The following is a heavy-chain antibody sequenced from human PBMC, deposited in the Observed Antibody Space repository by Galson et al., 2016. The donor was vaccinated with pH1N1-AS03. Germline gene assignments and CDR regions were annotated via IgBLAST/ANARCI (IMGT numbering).Heavy chain of an antibody. CDR3: AREVGRRDGYIWTSDALDV. V-gene: IGHV3-48*03. CDR2: ITADGTSR. Sequence: SLRLSCAASGFSLGSHEMNWVRQAPGKGLEWISYITADGTSRKYADSVRGRFTITRDNANNLVFLYMSSLTVEDTGLYYCAREVGRRDGYIWTSDALDVWGRGTTVIVSA. D-gene: IGHD5-24*01. J-gene: IGHJ3*01. CDR1: GFSLGSHE.